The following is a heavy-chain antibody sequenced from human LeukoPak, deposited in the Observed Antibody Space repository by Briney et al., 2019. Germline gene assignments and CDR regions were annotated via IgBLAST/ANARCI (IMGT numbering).Heavy chain of an antibody. CDR1: GGSISSGGYS. J-gene: IGHJ6*02. Sequence: SETLSLTCAVSGGSISSGGYSWSWIRQPPGKGLEWIGYIYHSGSTYYNPSLKSRVTISVDRSKNQFSLKLSSVTAADTAVYYCARGVVVPAESGYYYYGMDVWGQGTTVTVSS. D-gene: IGHD2-2*01. CDR2: IYHSGST. CDR3: ARGVVVPAESGYYYYGMDV. V-gene: IGHV4-30-2*01.